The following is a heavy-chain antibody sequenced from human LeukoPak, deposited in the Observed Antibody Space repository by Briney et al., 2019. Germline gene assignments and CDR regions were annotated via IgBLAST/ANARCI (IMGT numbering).Heavy chain of an antibody. CDR2: INHSGST. J-gene: IGHJ5*02. Sequence: KTSETLSLTCAVYGGSFSGYYWSWIRQPPGKGLEWIGEINHSGSTNYNPSLKSRVTISVDTSKNQFSLKLSSVTAADTAVYYCARHDPYYYDSSGSDEIAYNWFDPWGQGTLVTVSS. CDR1: GGSFSGYY. D-gene: IGHD3-22*01. V-gene: IGHV4-34*01. CDR3: ARHDPYYYDSSGSDEIAYNWFDP.